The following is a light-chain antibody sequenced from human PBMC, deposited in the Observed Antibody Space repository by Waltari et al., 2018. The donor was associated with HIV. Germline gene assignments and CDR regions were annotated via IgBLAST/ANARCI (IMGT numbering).Light chain of an antibody. Sequence: EIVLTQSPGTLSLSRGERATLSCKVSQSVSSSYLAWYQQKVGQAPRLLIYGPSTRATGIPDRFRGSGSVTDFTLTISRLEAEDFAVYYCQQYGSSPLTFGGGTKVEIK. J-gene: IGKJ4*01. CDR2: GPS. V-gene: IGKV3-20*01. CDR3: QQYGSSPLT. CDR1: QSVSSSY.